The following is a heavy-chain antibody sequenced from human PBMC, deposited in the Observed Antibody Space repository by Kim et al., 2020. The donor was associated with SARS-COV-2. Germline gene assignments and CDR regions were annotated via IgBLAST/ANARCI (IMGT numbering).Heavy chain of an antibody. V-gene: IGHV1-2*02. J-gene: IGHJ5*02. CDR3: ARDDYTDYQCIDP. Sequence: YAHNFQGRVTRTRDTSISTVYLEWNRLISDDTAVYYCARDDYTDYQCIDPWGQGTLVTVSS. D-gene: IGHD4-17*01.